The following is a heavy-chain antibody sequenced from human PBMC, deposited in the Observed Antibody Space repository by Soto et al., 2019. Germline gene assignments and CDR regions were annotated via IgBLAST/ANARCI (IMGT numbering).Heavy chain of an antibody. CDR3: AIDRRKTSGSNTWFDP. V-gene: IGHV3-23*01. CDR2: ISDTGGST. D-gene: IGHD2-15*01. CDR1: GVTFSTYA. J-gene: IGHJ5*02. Sequence: PGGSLRLSCAASGVTFSTYAMAWVRQAPGKGLEWVSTISDTGGSTFYAGSVKGRFTISRDNSNNTLYLQMQRLRAADTAIYFCAIDRRKTSGSNTWFDPWGRGTQVTVSS.